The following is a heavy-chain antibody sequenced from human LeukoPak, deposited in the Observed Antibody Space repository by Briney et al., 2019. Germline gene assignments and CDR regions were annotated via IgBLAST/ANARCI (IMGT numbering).Heavy chain of an antibody. CDR2: ISYDGSNK. CDR1: GFTFSSYA. V-gene: IGHV3-30-3*02. CDR3: AKQLGYCSDGSCYFPY. Sequence: GRSLRLSCAASGFTFSSYAMHWVRQAPGKGLEWVAVISYDGSNKYYADSVKGRFTISRDNSKSTLCLQMNSLRAEDTAVYYCAKQLGYCSDGSCYFPYWGQGTLVTVSS. D-gene: IGHD2-15*01. J-gene: IGHJ4*02.